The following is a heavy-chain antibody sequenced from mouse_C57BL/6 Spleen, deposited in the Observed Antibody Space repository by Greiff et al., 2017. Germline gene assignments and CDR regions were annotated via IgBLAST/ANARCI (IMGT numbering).Heavy chain of an antibody. D-gene: IGHD2-1*01. CDR2: ISNGGGST. V-gene: IGHV5-12*01. J-gene: IGHJ2*01. CDR1: GFTFSDYY. Sequence: EVKLMESGGGLVQPGGSLKLSCAASGFTFSDYYMYWVRQTPEKRLEWVAYISNGGGSTYYPDTVKGRFTISRDNAKNTLYLQMSRLKSEDTAMYYWASGNFYFDDWGQGTTLTVSS. CDR3: ASGNFYFDD.